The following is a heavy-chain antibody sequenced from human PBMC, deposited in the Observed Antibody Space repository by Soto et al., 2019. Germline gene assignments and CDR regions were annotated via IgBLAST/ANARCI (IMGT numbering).Heavy chain of an antibody. CDR3: AINLYYSSGRYFDHDACDI. V-gene: IGHV1-18*01. D-gene: IGHD6-19*01. J-gene: IGHJ3*02. Sequence: QVQLVQSGADVKKPGASVKVSCKASGYNFTSDGISWVRQAPGHELEWKGWISPHNDRTKYARSFQDRVTMTTETPTGTVYMELGSLRSDDTAVYDCAINLYYSSGRYFDHDACDILGQGTVVTVSS. CDR1: GYNFTSDG. CDR2: ISPHNDRT.